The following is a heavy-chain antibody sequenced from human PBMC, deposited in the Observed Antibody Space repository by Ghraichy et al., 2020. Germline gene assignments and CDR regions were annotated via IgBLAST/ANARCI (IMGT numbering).Heavy chain of an antibody. CDR3: ARSGRGQQLDFDY. V-gene: IGHV4-39*01. J-gene: IGHJ4*02. Sequence: SETLSLTCTVSGGSISSSSYYWGWIRQPPGKGLEWIGSIYYSGSTYYNPSLKSRVTISVDTSKNQFSLKLSSVTAADTAVYYCARSGRGQQLDFDYWGQGTLVTVSS. D-gene: IGHD6-13*01. CDR1: GGSISSSSYY. CDR2: IYYSGST.